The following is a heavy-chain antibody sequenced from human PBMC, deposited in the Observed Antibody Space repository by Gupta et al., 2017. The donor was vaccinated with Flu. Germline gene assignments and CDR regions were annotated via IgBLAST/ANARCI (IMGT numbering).Heavy chain of an antibody. J-gene: IGHJ2*01. CDR2: ITSRMNYI. V-gene: IGHV3-21*01. D-gene: IGHD7-27*01. Sequence: NWVRQAPGKGLEWVSSITSRMNYIYYTDSVKDRFTISRDNAKNSVYLQMNSLGAEDTAVYYCARDGGGGAWGYFDLWGRGTLVTVSS. CDR3: ARDGGGGAWGYFDL.